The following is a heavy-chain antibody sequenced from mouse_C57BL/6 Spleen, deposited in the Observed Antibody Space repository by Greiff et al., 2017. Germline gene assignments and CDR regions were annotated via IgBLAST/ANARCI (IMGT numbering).Heavy chain of an antibody. CDR3: ARLGRVYFDY. D-gene: IGHD4-1*01. J-gene: IGHJ2*01. V-gene: IGHV5-17*01. CDR2: ISSGSSTI. Sequence: EVKVVESGGGLVKPGGSLKLSCAASGFTFSDYGMHWVRQAPEKGLEWVAYISSGSSTIYYADTVKGRFTISRDNAKNTLFLQMTSLRSEDTAMYYCARLGRVYFDYWGQGTTLTVSS. CDR1: GFTFSDYG.